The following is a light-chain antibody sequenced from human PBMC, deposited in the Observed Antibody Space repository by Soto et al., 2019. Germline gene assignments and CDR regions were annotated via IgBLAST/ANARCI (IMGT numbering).Light chain of an antibody. V-gene: IGLV1-44*01. Sequence: QSVLTQPPSASGTPGQRVTISCSGSSSNIGSNTVNWYRQLPGTAPKLLFYSYNQRPSGVPDRFSGSKSGTSASLAISGLQSEDEADYYCAAWDDSLNGVVFGGGTKLTVL. CDR3: AAWDDSLNGVV. CDR2: SYN. J-gene: IGLJ2*01. CDR1: SSNIGSNT.